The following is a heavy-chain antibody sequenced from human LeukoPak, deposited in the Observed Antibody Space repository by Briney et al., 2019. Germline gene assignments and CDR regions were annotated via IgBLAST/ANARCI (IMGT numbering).Heavy chain of an antibody. CDR3: ARESRPYYYDSSAGDDAFDI. Sequence: PSETLSLTCAVYGGSFSGYYWGWIRQPPGKGLEWIGSIYYSGSTYYNPSLKSRVTMSVDTSKNQFSLKLSSVTAADTAVYYCARESRPYYYDSSAGDDAFDIWGQGTMVTVSS. CDR2: IYYSGST. CDR1: GGSFSGYY. D-gene: IGHD3-22*01. J-gene: IGHJ3*02. V-gene: IGHV4-34*01.